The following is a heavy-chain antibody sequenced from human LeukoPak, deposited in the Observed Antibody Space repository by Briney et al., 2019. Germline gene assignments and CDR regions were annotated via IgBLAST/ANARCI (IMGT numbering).Heavy chain of an antibody. V-gene: IGHV3-7*01. CDR2: IKQDGSER. CDR1: GFTFSDYW. J-gene: IGHJ4*02. Sequence: PGGSLRLSCAASGFTFSDYWMTWVRQAPGKGLEWVAHIKQDGSERYYGDSVKGRFTISRDNAKNLVYLQMNSLGAEDTAVYYCARGWNYAFRFDYWGQRTLVTVSS. D-gene: IGHD1-7*01. CDR3: ARGWNYAFRFDY.